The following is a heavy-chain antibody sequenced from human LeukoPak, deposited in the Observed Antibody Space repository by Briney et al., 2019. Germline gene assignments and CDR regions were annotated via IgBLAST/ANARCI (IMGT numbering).Heavy chain of an antibody. CDR1: GYTFTGYY. J-gene: IGHJ4*02. Sequence: ASVKVSCKASGYTFTGYYMHWVRQAPGQGLEWMGWINPNSGGTNYAQKFQGRVTMTRDTSISTAYMELSRLRSDDTAVYYCAGDDTMTTVTAADYWGQGTLVTVSS. D-gene: IGHD4-11*01. CDR2: INPNSGGT. CDR3: AGDDTMTTVTAADY. V-gene: IGHV1-2*02.